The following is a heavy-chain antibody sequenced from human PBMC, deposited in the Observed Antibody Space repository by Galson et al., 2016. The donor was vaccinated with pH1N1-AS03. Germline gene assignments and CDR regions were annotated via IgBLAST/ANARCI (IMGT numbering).Heavy chain of an antibody. CDR2: TFYGGST. CDR3: ASRSSVLYSYGSDV. V-gene: IGHV4-59*01. J-gene: IGHJ6*02. Sequence: SETLSLTCSVSGDSLDTFSWPWIRQPPGKGLEWIGFTFYGGSTHYNPSLKSRITISVDTSKNLFSLQLKSVTAADTAVYYCASRSSVLYSYGSDVWGQGTTVIVSS. D-gene: IGHD1-26*01. CDR1: GDSLDTFS.